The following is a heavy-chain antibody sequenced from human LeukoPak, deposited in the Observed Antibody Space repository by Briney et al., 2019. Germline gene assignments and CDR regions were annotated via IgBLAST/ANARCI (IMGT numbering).Heavy chain of an antibody. CDR3: ARAVTTYSDYYYYGMDV. V-gene: IGHV1-69*04. CDR1: GGTFSSYA. CDR2: IIPILGIA. Sequence: SVKVSCKASGGTFSSYAISWVRQAPGQGLEWMGRIIPILGIANYAQKFEGRVTITADKSTSTAYMELSSLRSEDTAVYYCARAVTTYSDYYYYGMDVWGQGTTVTVSS. J-gene: IGHJ6*02. D-gene: IGHD4-17*01.